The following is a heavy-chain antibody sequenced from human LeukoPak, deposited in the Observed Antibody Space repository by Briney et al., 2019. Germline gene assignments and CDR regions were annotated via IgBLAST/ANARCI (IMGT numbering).Heavy chain of an antibody. CDR1: GYTFTSYH. D-gene: IGHD5-12*01. CDR3: ARDDAVDMVAFY. V-gene: IGHV1-46*01. J-gene: IGHJ4*02. CDR2: IDLSGGST. Sequence: ASVKVSCKASGYTFTSYHMHWVRQAPGQGLEWMGKIDLSGGSTTYAQKFQGRVTMTRDTSTSTVYMELSSLRSEDTAVYYCARDDAVDMVAFYWGQGTLVTVSS.